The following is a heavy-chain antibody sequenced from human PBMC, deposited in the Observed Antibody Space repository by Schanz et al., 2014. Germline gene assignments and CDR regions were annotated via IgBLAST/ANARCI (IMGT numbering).Heavy chain of an antibody. Sequence: QLQLQESGPGLVKPSETLSLTCTVSGVSISSSNYYWGWIRQPPGKGLEWIESIYYSGSTYYNPSSKSRVTTSVDTSKNHSPLKLSSVTAADTAVYYCARQFYDILTGYWFPYYFDYWGQGTLVTVSS. V-gene: IGHV4-39*01. CDR1: GVSISSSNYY. CDR2: IYYSGST. D-gene: IGHD3-9*01. J-gene: IGHJ4*02. CDR3: ARQFYDILTGYWFPYYFDY.